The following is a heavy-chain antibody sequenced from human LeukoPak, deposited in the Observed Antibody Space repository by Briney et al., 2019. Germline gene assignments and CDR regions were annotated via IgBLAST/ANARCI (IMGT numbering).Heavy chain of an antibody. D-gene: IGHD6-19*01. CDR3: ARLGFGGSGWFFDY. J-gene: IGHJ4*02. CDR2: ISGSGGST. CDR1: GFTFSSYA. Sequence: GGSLRLSCAASGFTFSSYAMSWVRQAPGKGLEWVSAISGSGGSTYYADSVKGRFTISRDNSNNTLYLQMNSLRAEDTAVYYCARLGFGGSGWFFDYWGQGTLVTVSS. V-gene: IGHV3-23*01.